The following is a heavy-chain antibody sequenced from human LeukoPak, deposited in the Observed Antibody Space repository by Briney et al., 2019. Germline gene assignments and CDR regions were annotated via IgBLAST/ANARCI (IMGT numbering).Heavy chain of an antibody. D-gene: IGHD3-10*01. CDR2: FDPEDGET. J-gene: IGHJ6*02. V-gene: IGHV1-24*01. CDR3: AAGVLRSSGSYSYYYGMDV. CDR1: GYTLTELS. Sequence: GASVKVSCKVSGYTLTELSMHWVRQAPGKGLEWMGGFDPEDGETIYAQKFQGRVTMTEDTSTDTAYMELSSLRSEDTAVYYCAAGVLRSSGSYSYYYGMDVWGQGTTVTVSS.